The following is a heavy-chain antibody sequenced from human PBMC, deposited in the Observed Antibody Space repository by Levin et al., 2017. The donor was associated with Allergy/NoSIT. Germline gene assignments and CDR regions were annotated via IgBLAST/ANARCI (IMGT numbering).Heavy chain of an antibody. CDR1: GGTFSSYA. Sequence: KISCKASGGTFSSYAISWVRQAPGQGLEWMGGIIPIFGTANYAQKFQGRVTITADESTSTAYMELSSLRSEDTAVYYCARVLGTRLDAFDIWGQGTMVTVSS. D-gene: IGHD7-27*01. CDR3: ARVLGTRLDAFDI. J-gene: IGHJ3*02. CDR2: IIPIFGTA. V-gene: IGHV1-69*01.